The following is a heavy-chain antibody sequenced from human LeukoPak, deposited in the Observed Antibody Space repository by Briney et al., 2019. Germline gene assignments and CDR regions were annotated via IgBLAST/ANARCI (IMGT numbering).Heavy chain of an antibody. D-gene: IGHD2-15*01. CDR3: ARQAAPNDAFDI. J-gene: IGHJ3*02. CDR1: GFTFSSYG. CDR2: ISYDGSNK. Sequence: QPGGSLRLSCAASGFTFSSYGMHWVRQAPGKGLEWVAVISYDGSNKYYADSVKGRFTISRDNSKNTLYLQMNSLRAEDTAVYYCARQAAPNDAFDIWGQGTMVTVSS. V-gene: IGHV3-30*19.